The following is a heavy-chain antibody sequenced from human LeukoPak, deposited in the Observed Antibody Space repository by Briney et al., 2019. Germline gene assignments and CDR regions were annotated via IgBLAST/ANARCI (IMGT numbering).Heavy chain of an antibody. V-gene: IGHV4-34*01. J-gene: IGHJ4*02. Sequence: KPSETLSLTCAVYGGSFSGYYWSWIRQPPGKGLEWIGEVNLQGSTNYNPSPMRRVAISVDTSANHVSLQLTSVTAADTAVYYCAREGGPYRPLDYSGQGTLVTVSS. CDR3: AREGGPYRPLDY. CDR2: VNLQGST. CDR1: GGSFSGYY.